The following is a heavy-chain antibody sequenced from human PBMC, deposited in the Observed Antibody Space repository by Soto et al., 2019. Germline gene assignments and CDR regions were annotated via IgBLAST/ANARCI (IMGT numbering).Heavy chain of an antibody. CDR2: IYYNGNT. CDR1: GGSISNHY. D-gene: IGHD7-27*01. V-gene: IGHV4-59*11. CDR3: TRANWYSEY. J-gene: IGHJ4*02. Sequence: QVQLKESGPGLVKPSGTLSLTCSVSGGSISNHYWSWIRQPPGKGLEWIGYIYYNGNTNYNPSLKSRVTMSVDTSRNQISLKLTTVTAADTAVYYCTRANWYSEYWGQGTLVTVSS.